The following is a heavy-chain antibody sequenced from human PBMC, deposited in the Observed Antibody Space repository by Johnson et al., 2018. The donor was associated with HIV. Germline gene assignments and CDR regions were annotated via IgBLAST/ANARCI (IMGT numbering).Heavy chain of an antibody. CDR2: ISYDGSNK. D-gene: IGHD7-27*01. Sequence: QVQLVESGGGVVQPGRSLRLSCAASGFTFSSYAMHWVRQDPGKGLEWVAVISYDGSNKYYADSVKGRFTISRDNSKNTLYLQMNSLRAEDTAVYYCARDQTGVTTIWGQGTKVTVSS. V-gene: IGHV3-30-3*01. CDR3: ARDQTGVTTI. J-gene: IGHJ3*02. CDR1: GFTFSSYA.